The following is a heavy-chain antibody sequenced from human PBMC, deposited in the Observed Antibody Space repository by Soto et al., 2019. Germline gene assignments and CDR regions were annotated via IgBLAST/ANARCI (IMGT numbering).Heavy chain of an antibody. CDR2: ISYDGSNK. J-gene: IGHJ4*02. Sequence: GGSLRLSCAASGLTFSSYAMHWVRQAPGKGLEWVAVISYDGSNKYYADSVKGRFTISRDNSKNTLYLQVNSLRAEDTAVYYCARDLLRPYDSSGYYGYWGQGTLVTVSS. CDR1: GLTFSSYA. CDR3: ARDLLRPYDSSGYYGY. V-gene: IGHV3-30-3*01. D-gene: IGHD3-22*01.